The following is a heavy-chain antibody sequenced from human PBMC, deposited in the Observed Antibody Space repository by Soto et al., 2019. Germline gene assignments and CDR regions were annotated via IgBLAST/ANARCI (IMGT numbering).Heavy chain of an antibody. CDR2: ISGSGGST. CDR1: GXTFSSYA. Sequence: GSLRLSCAASGXTFSSYAMSWVRQAPGKGLEWVSAISGSGGSTYYADSVNCRFTISRDNSKNTLYLQMNSLRAEDTAVYYCARRQYSSSWSLYYYYGMDVWGQGTTAPVSS. J-gene: IGHJ6*02. CDR3: ARRQYSSSWSLYYYYGMDV. D-gene: IGHD6-13*01. V-gene: IGHV3-23*01.